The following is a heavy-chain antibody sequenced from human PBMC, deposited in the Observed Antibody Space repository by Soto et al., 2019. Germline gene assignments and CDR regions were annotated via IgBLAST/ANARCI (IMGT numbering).Heavy chain of an antibody. D-gene: IGHD5-12*01. CDR1: GGSISSGGYY. CDR3: ARLDIGYSGYPGIDY. Sequence: SETLSLTCTVSGGSISSGGYYWNWIRQHPGKGLEWIGYIYHSGSTDYNPSLKSRVTMSVDTSTNQFSLKVSSVTAADTAVYYCARLDIGYSGYPGIDYWGQGTLVTVSS. V-gene: IGHV4-31*03. CDR2: IYHSGST. J-gene: IGHJ4*02.